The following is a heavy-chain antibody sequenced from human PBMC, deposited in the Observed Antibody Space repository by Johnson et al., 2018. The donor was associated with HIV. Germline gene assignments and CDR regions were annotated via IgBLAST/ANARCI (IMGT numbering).Heavy chain of an antibody. CDR1: GFTFSDYY. V-gene: IGHV3-11*01. CDR3: STDAFARTGTAGAFDI. Sequence: VQLVESGGGLVKPGESLRLSCAASGFTFSDYYMSWIRQAPGKGLEWVSYISSSATTKYYADSVKDRFTISRDNSKGTLYLQMNSLKTEDTAVYYCSTDAFARTGTAGAFDIWGQGTRVTVSS. D-gene: IGHD1-7*01. J-gene: IGHJ3*02. CDR2: ISSSATTK.